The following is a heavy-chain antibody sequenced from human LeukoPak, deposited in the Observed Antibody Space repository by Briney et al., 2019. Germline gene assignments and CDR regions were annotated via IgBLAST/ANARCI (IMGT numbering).Heavy chain of an antibody. CDR2: INPNSGGT. J-gene: IGHJ6*04. CDR1: GYTFTGYY. Sequence: ASVTVSCKASGYTFTGYYMYWVRQAPGQGLEWMGWINPNSGGTNYAQKFQGWVTMTRDTSISTAYMELSRLRSDDTAVYYCAREFFAAAGTYYYGMDVWGKGTTVTVSS. CDR3: AREFFAAAGTYYYGMDV. V-gene: IGHV1-2*04. D-gene: IGHD6-13*01.